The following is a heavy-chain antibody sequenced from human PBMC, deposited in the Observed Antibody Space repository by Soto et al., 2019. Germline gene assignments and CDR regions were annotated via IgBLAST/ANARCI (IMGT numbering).Heavy chain of an antibody. V-gene: IGHV3-48*02. CDR3: ARDLVIVVGRGSLGY. J-gene: IGHJ4*02. D-gene: IGHD3-22*01. CDR2: ISSSSSTI. CDR1: GFTFSSYS. Sequence: GGSLRLSCAASGFTFSSYSMNWVRQAPGKGLEWVSYISSSSSTIYYADSVKGRFTISRDNAKNSLYLQMNSLRDEDTAVYYCARDLVIVVGRGSLGYWGQGTLVTVSS.